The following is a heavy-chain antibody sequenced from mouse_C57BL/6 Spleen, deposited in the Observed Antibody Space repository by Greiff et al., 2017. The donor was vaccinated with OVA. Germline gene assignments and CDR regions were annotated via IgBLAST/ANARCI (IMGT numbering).Heavy chain of an antibody. CDR2: ISDGGSYT. CDR3: ARDDGPYSPYAMDY. V-gene: IGHV5-4*01. D-gene: IGHD2-3*01. CDR1: GFTFSSYA. J-gene: IGHJ4*01. Sequence: DVQLQESGGGLVKPGGSLKLSCAASGFTFSSYAMSWVRQTPEKRLEWVATISDGGSYTYYPDNVKGRFTISRDNAKNNLYLQMSHLKSEDTAMYYCARDDGPYSPYAMDYWGQGTSVTVSS.